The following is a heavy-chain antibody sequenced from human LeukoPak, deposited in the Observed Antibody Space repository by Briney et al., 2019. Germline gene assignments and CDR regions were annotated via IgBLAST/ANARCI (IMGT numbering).Heavy chain of an antibody. CDR1: GGTFSSYA. CDR2: IIPIFGTA. J-gene: IGHJ4*02. D-gene: IGHD3-22*01. V-gene: IGHV1-69*05. Sequence: ASVKVSCTASGGTFSSYAISWVRQAPGQGLEWMGGIIPIFGTANYAQKFQGRVTITTDESTSTAYMELSSLRSEDTAVYYCARANYYDSSGYYYSYYFDYWGQGTLVTVSS. CDR3: ARANYYDSSGYYYSYYFDY.